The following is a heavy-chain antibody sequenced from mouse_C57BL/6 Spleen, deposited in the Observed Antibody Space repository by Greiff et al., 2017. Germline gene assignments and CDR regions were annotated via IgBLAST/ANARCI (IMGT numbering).Heavy chain of an antibody. J-gene: IGHJ2*01. CDR1: GFNIKDYY. V-gene: IGHV14-1*01. CDR3: TPHYYGSSPYYFDY. Sequence: VQLQQSGAELVRPGASVKLSCTASGFNIKDYYMHWVKQRPEQGLEWIGRIDPEDGDTEYAPKFQGKATMTADTSYNTAYLQLSSLTSEETAVYYCTPHYYGSSPYYFDYWGQGTTLTVSS. CDR2: IDPEDGDT. D-gene: IGHD1-1*01.